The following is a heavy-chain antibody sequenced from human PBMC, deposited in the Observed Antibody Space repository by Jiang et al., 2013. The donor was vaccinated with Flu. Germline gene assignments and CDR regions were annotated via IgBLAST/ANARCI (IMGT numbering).Heavy chain of an antibody. V-gene: IGHV4-4*02. Sequence: KPSGTLSLTCGVSGGSISSRNWWSWVRQAPGKGLEWIAEIYHSGSTSFNPSLKSRVTVSIDKSKNQFSLKLRSVTAADTAVYYCAIIRGVLAAERGFWGQGSLVTVSS. J-gene: IGHJ4*02. D-gene: IGHD2-8*01. CDR3: AIIRGVLAAERGF. CDR1: GGSISSRNW. CDR2: IYHSGST.